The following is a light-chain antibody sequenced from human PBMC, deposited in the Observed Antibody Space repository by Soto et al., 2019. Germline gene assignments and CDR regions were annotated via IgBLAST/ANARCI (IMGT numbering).Light chain of an antibody. J-gene: IGLJ3*02. CDR1: SSNIGNNY. CDR2: DNN. Sequence: QSVLTQPPSVSAAPGQKVTISCSGSSSNIGNNYVSWYQQLPGTAPKRLIFDNNKRPSGIPDRFSGSKSGTSAALGITGLQTGDEADYYCGTCDSSLSAGVFGGGTKLTVL. V-gene: IGLV1-51*01. CDR3: GTCDSSLSAGV.